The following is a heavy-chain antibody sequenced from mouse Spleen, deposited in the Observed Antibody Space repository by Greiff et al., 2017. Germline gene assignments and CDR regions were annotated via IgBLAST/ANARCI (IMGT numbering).Heavy chain of an antibody. CDR1: GYTFTDYN. J-gene: IGHJ1*01. Sequence: EVQVVESGAELVRPGASVKMSCKASGYTFTDYNMHWVKQSHGKSLEWIGYINPNNGGTSYNQKFKGKATLTVNKSSSTAYMELRSLTSEDSAVYYCASLYDYDRYFDVWGAGTTVTVSS. V-gene: IGHV1-22*01. D-gene: IGHD2-4*01. CDR2: INPNNGGT. CDR3: ASLYDYDRYFDV.